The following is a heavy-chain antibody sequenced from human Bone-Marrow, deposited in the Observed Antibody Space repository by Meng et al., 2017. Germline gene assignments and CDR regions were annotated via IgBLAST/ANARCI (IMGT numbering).Heavy chain of an antibody. Sequence: QVQLVQSGAEVKKPGSSVKVSCKASGGTFSSYTISWVRQAPGQGLEWMGRIIPILGIANYAQKFKGRVTITADKSTSTAYMELSSMRSEDTAVYYCARTPGIAVAVGMDVWGQGTTVTVSS. V-gene: IGHV1-69*02. D-gene: IGHD6-19*01. CDR1: GGTFSSYT. CDR2: IIPILGIA. CDR3: ARTPGIAVAVGMDV. J-gene: IGHJ6*02.